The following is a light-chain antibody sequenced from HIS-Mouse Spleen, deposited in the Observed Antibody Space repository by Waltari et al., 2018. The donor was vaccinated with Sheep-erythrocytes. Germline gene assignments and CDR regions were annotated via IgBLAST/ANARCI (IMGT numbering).Light chain of an antibody. Sequence: DIQMTQSPSSVSASVGDRVTITCRASQGISSWLGWYQQKPGKAPKLLIYAASSLQSVVPSRFIGSGSGTDFTLTISSLQPEDFATYYCQQANSFPQTFGQGTKVEIK. CDR3: QQANSFPQT. V-gene: IGKV1-12*01. CDR2: AAS. CDR1: QGISSW. J-gene: IGKJ1*01.